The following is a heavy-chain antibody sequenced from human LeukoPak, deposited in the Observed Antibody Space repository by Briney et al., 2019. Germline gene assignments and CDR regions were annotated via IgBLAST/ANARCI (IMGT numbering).Heavy chain of an antibody. J-gene: IGHJ6*03. V-gene: IGHV1-69*05. CDR3: ARTGRYSNYDFSYHMDV. CDR1: GGSFISYA. D-gene: IGHD4-11*01. CDR2: DIPNFRRT. Sequence: ASVKVSCKASGGSFISYAISWVRQVPGQGLEYLGGDIPNFRRTQYSQKFEGRVTITTDETIASMELRSLTSEDTAVYYCARTGRYSNYDFSYHMDVWGKGTTVIVS.